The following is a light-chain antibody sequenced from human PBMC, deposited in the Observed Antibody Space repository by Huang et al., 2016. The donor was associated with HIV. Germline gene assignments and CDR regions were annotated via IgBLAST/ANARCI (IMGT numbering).Light chain of an antibody. CDR2: DAS. J-gene: IGKJ3*01. V-gene: IGKV3-11*01. CDR3: QQRSSWPPFT. Sequence: EILLTQSTATLSLSPGEKATLSCRARQSVRNSLAWYQQRPGQPPRILIYDASTRATGIPNRFSGSGSDTDFTLTISSLEPEDFAVYYCQQRSSWPPFTFGPGTKVDLK. CDR1: QSVRNS.